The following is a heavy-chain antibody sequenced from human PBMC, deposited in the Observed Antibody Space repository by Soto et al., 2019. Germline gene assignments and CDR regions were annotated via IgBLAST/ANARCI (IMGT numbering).Heavy chain of an antibody. CDR3: AKDITYDSSAYDS. D-gene: IGHD3-22*01. CDR1: GFTFSRFG. J-gene: IGHJ4*02. V-gene: IGHV3-23*01. Sequence: EVHLLESGGGLVQPGGSLRLSCAASGFTFSRFGMSWVRQAPGKGLEWVSGISGGGNPTYYSDSVKGRFTISRDSAKNTLYLQMNSLRTEDTAGYYCAKDITYDSSAYDSWGQGTLVTVSS. CDR2: ISGGGNPT.